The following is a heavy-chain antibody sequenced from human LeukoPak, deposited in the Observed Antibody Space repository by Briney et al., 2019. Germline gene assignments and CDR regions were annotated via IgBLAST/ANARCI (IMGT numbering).Heavy chain of an antibody. CDR2: IYYSGST. D-gene: IGHD7-27*01. CDR1: GGSISSSSYY. V-gene: IGHV4-39*02. J-gene: IGHJ4*02. Sequence: PSETLSLTCTVSGGSISSSSYYWGWIRQPPGKGLEWIGSIYYSGSTYYNPSLKSRVTISVDTSKNQFSLKLSSVTAADTAVYYCAREPPMGIWGQGTLVTVSS. CDR3: AREPPMGI.